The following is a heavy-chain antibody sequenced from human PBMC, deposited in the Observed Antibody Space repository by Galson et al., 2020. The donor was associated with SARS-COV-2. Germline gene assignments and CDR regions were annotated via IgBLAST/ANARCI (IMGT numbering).Heavy chain of an antibody. J-gene: IGHJ3*02. V-gene: IGHV4-30-2*01. CDR1: GGSISSGGYS. CDR2: IYPSGST. D-gene: IGHD7-27*01. CDR3: AREANWGSLDFGGAFDI. Sequence: SETLSLTCAVSGGSISSGGYSWSWIRQPPGKGMEWIGYIYPSGSTYYNPSLKSRVTISVDRSKNQFSLKLSSVTAADTAVYYCAREANWGSLDFGGAFDIWGQGTMVTVSS.